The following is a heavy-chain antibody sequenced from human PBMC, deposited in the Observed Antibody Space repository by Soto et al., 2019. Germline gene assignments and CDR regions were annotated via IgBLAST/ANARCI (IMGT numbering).Heavy chain of an antibody. CDR3: AKGNEALDV. V-gene: IGHV4-4*02. J-gene: IGHJ6*02. CDR2: IYHTGRT. Sequence: QLQESGPGLVRPSGTLSLTCVVSGGFLGQNNWWSWVRQSPGKNLEWIGEIYHTGRTSYNPSLQGRVTMSIDKPNNQFSLRLISVIAADTAVYYCAKGNEALDVWGQGIAVIVSS. CDR1: GGFLGQNNW. D-gene: IGHD1-1*01.